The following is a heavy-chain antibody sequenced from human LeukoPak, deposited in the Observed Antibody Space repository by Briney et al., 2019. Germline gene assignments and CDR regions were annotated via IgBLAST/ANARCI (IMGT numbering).Heavy chain of an antibody. D-gene: IGHD6-13*01. CDR2: IRSKDYDGTL. CDR1: GFTFSRYW. V-gene: IGHV3-49*04. Sequence: GRSLKLSCAASGFTFSRYWMSWVRQAPGKWLGWVGFIRSKDYDGTLEYAAAVKGRLTTSRDDSRSITYLARDSMKIEDTAVYYCSRDRGIGYPSSWRGGLYNFDYWGQGTLVTVSS. J-gene: IGHJ4*02. CDR3: SRDRGIGYPSSWRGGLYNFDY.